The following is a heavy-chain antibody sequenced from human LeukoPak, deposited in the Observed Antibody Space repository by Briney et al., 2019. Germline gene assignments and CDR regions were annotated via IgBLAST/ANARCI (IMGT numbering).Heavy chain of an antibody. D-gene: IGHD4-17*01. CDR2: IYTSGST. J-gene: IGHJ4*02. Sequence: SETLSLTCTVSGGSISSFYWSWIRQPAGKGLEWIGRIYTSGSTNYNPSLKSRATISVDKSKNQFSLKLSSVTAADTAVYYCASDYGDWGQGTLVTVSS. CDR3: ASDYGD. V-gene: IGHV4-4*07. CDR1: GGSISSFY.